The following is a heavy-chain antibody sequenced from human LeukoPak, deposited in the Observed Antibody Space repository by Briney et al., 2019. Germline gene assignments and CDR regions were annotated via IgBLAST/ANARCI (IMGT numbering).Heavy chain of an antibody. CDR1: GFTVSSNY. CDR3: ARLVEGADYFDY. J-gene: IGHJ4*02. CDR2: IYSGGTT. D-gene: IGHD1-26*01. V-gene: IGHV3-53*01. Sequence: GGSLRLSCAASGFTVSSNYMSWVRPAPGKGLEWVSVIYSGGTTYYADSVKGRFTISRDNSKNTLYLQMNSLRAEDTAVYYCARLVEGADYFDYWGQGTLVTVSS.